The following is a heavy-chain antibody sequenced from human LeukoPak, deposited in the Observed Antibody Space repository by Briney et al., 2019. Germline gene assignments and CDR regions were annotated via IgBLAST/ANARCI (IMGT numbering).Heavy chain of an antibody. D-gene: IGHD6-19*01. V-gene: IGHV3-30*18. CDR1: GFIFRNYG. CDR3: AKEGTRSHSQWAFDF. J-gene: IGHJ3*01. CDR2: ISDGGTHL. Sequence: PGGSLRLSCAGSGFIFRNYGMHWVRQAPGQGLEWVAVISDGGTHLYYADSVKGRFTISRDNSESTMYLQMNSLRVEDRAVYYCAKEGTRSHSQWAFDFWGQGTMVTVSS.